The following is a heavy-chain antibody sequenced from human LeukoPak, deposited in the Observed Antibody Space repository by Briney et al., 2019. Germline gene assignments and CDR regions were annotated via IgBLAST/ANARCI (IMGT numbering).Heavy chain of an antibody. Sequence: XXFXXXWMSWVRQAPGKGLEWVAHIKQDGSEKYYVDSVKGRFTISRDNAKNSLYLQMNSLRAEDTAVYYCARDFTIFGVVIGGWTNWFDPWGQGTLVTVSS. CDR1: XXFXXXW. V-gene: IGHV3-7*01. J-gene: IGHJ5*02. D-gene: IGHD3-3*01. CDR3: ARDFTIFGVVIGGWTNWFDP. CDR2: IKQDGSEK.